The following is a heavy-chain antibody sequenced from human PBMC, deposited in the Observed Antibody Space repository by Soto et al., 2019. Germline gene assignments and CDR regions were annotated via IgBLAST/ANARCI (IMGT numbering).Heavy chain of an antibody. V-gene: IGHV6-1*01. Sequence: SQTLSLTCAISGDRVSSNSAAWNWIRQSPSRGLEWLGRTFYRSKWYNEYAASVESRIAINPDTSKNQFSLQLNSVTPVDPAVYFCGRSGSDYDNWFDPWGQGILVTVSS. CDR2: TFYRSKWYN. D-gene: IGHD4-17*01. CDR3: GRSGSDYDNWFDP. CDR1: GDRVSSNSAA. J-gene: IGHJ5*02.